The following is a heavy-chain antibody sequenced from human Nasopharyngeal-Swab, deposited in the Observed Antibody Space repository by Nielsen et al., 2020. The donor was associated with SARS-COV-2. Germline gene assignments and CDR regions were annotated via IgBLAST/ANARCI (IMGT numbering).Heavy chain of an antibody. J-gene: IGHJ3*02. CDR2: ISGSGGST. Sequence: GESLKISCTASEFTFSTYSMNWVRQAPGKGLEWVSAISGSGGSTYYADSVKGRFTISRDNSKNTLYLQMNSLRAEDTAVYYCAKGRVWNDASDGDAFDIWGQGTMVTVSS. CDR3: AKGRVWNDASDGDAFDI. CDR1: EFTFSTYS. V-gene: IGHV3-23*01. D-gene: IGHD1-1*01.